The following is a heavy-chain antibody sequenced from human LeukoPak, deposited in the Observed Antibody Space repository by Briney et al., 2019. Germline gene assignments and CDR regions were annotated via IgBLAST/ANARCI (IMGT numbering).Heavy chain of an antibody. D-gene: IGHD1-26*01. Sequence: PSETLSLTCTVSGGSISSSSYYWGWIRQPPGKGLEWIGSIYYSGSTYYNPSLKSRVTISVDTSKNQFSLKLSSVTAADTAVYYCARDEEATAAFDIWGQRTMVTVSS. J-gene: IGHJ3*02. CDR2: IYYSGST. CDR1: GGSISSSSYY. CDR3: ARDEEATAAFDI. V-gene: IGHV4-39*07.